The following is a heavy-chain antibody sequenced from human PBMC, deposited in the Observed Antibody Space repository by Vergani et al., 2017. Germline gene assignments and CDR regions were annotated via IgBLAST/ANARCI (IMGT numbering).Heavy chain of an antibody. Sequence: QVQLVESGGGVVQRGGSLRLSCATSGFTLSNYDMQWIRPGPVKGLELVAFIQFDGSNQYYAASVKGRFTLSRDFSKNTLYLQMNSLRTEDTATYYCAKHFRGWSIDSWGQGTQCIVSS. CDR1: GFTLSNYD. CDR2: IQFDGSNQ. D-gene: IGHD3-3*01. CDR3: AKHFRGWSIDS. J-gene: IGHJ4*02. V-gene: IGHV3-30*02.